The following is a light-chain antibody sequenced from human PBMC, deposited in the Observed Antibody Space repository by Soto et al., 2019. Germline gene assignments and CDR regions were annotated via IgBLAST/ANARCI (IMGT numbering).Light chain of an antibody. CDR1: QSVRSSY. CDR2: GAS. Sequence: EIVLTQSPGTLSLPPGERATLSCRASQSVRSSYLAWYQQKFGQAPRLLIYGASSRATGIPDRFSGSGSGTDFTLTISRLEPEDSALYYCQQYGSSSWTFGEGTKVEIK. CDR3: QQYGSSSWT. J-gene: IGKJ1*01. V-gene: IGKV3-20*01.